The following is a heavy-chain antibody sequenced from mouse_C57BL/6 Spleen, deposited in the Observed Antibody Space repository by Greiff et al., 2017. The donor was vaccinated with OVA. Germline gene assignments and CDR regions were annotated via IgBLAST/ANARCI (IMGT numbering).Heavy chain of an antibody. CDR1: GYTFTDYN. J-gene: IGHJ2*01. CDR3: ARRGGNYGFDY. V-gene: IGHV1-18*01. D-gene: IGHD2-1*01. Sequence: EVQLQESGPELVKPGASVKIPCKASGYTFTDYNMDWVKQSHGKSLEWIGDINPNNGGTIYNQKFKGKATLTVEKSSSTAYMELRSLTSEDTAVYYCARRGGNYGFDYWGQGTTLTVSS. CDR2: INPNNGGT.